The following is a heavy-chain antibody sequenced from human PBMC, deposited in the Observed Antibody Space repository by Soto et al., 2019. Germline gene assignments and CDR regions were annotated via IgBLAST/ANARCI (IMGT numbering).Heavy chain of an antibody. CDR1: GGSISSSSYY. V-gene: IGHV4-39*07. Sequence: SETLSLTCPVSGGSISSSSYYWGWIRQPPGKGLEWIGSIYHSGSTNYNPSLKSRVTISVDKSKNQFSLKLSSVTAADTAVYYCARDLGSSSWDSEYFQHWGQGTLVTVSS. CDR3: ARDLGSSSWDSEYFQH. J-gene: IGHJ1*01. D-gene: IGHD6-13*01. CDR2: IYHSGST.